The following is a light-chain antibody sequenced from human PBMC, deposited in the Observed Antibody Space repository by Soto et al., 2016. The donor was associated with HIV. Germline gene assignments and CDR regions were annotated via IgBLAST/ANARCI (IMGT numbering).Light chain of an antibody. J-gene: IGLJ1*01. Sequence: SYELTQPPSVAVAPGKTARITCGGNNIGSKSVHWYQQKAGQAPVLVVYDDSDRPSGIPERFSGSNSEDTATLTISRVEAGDEGDYYCQVWDSRNDHLVFGPGTKVTVL. CDR3: QVWDSRNDHLV. V-gene: IGLV3-21*03. CDR2: DDS. CDR1: NIGSKS.